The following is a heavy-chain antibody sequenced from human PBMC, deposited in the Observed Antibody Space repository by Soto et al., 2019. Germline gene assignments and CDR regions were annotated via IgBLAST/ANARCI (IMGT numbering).Heavy chain of an antibody. CDR1: EFAFTNYA. D-gene: IGHD1-26*01. J-gene: IGHJ4*02. CDR2: ISGSGGST. V-gene: IGHV3-23*01. CDR3: AKAQGATISAATYFDY. Sequence: SGGSLRLSCAASEFAFTNYAMNWVRQAPGKGLEWVSGISGSGGSTFYADSVKGRFTISRDNSKNTLYLQMNSLRAEDTAVYYCAKAQGATISAATYFDYWGQGTLVTVSS.